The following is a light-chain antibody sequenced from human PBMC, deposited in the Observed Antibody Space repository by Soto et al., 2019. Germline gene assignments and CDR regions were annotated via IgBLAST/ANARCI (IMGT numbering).Light chain of an antibody. CDR3: RQYGSSPPYT. V-gene: IGKV3-20*01. CDR2: GAS. J-gene: IGKJ2*01. CDR1: QSVSSSY. Sequence: EIVLTQSPGTLSLSPGERATLSCRASQSVSSSYLAWYQQKPGQAPRLLIYGASSRATGIPDRFSGSGTATDFTLTISRLEPEDFAVYYCRQYGSSPPYTFGQGTKLEIK.